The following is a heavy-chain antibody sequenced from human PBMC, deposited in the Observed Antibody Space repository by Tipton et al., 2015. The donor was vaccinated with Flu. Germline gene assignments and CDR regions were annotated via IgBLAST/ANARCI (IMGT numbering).Heavy chain of an antibody. CDR2: INSDGSRI. V-gene: IGHV3-74*01. CDR3: AKGAAVGNLYYYGLDV. J-gene: IGHJ6*02. D-gene: IGHD6-13*01. CDR1: GFSFSSHW. Sequence: SLRLSCMISGFSFSSHWMYWVRQAPGKGPVCVSRINSDGSRIDYVDSVRGRFTMSRDNAKNMVYLQMNRLRVDDTAVYYCAKGAAVGNLYYYGLDVWGQGTTVTVSS.